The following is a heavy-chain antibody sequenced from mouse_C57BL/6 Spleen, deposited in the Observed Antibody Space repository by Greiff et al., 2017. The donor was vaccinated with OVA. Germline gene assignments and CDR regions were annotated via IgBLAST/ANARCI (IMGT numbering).Heavy chain of an antibody. CDR2: IHPNSGST. J-gene: IGHJ4*01. CDR3: ARETAVDAMDY. CDR1: GYTFTSYW. Sequence: QVQLQQPGAELVKPGASVKLSCKASGYTFTSYWMHWVKQRPGKGLEWIGMIHPNSGSTNYNEKFKSKATLTVDKSSSTAYMQLSSLTSEDSAVDYCARETAVDAMDYWGQGTSGTVAS. V-gene: IGHV1-64*01.